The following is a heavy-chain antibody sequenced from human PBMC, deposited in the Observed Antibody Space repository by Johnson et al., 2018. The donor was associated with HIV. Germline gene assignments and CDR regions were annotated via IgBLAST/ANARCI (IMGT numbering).Heavy chain of an antibody. Sequence: VQLVESGGGLVQPGGSLRLSCAASGFTFSSYWMSWVRQAPGKGLEWVANIKPDGSEKYYVDSMKGRFTISRDNVKNSVYLQMNSLRAEDTAVYYCAKGLYGSGSYDAFDIWGQGTLVTVSS. J-gene: IGHJ3*02. CDR3: AKGLYGSGSYDAFDI. D-gene: IGHD3-10*01. CDR1: GFTFSSYW. V-gene: IGHV3-7*01. CDR2: IKPDGSEK.